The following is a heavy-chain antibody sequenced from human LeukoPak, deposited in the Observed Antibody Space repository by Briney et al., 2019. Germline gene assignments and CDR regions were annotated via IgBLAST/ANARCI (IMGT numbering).Heavy chain of an antibody. D-gene: IGHD3-10*01. CDR2: IYHSGNT. CDR1: GAPISSHAW. V-gene: IGHV4-4*02. J-gene: IGHJ4*02. Sequence: SGSLTLTCAVSGAPISSHAWWTWVRQPPRKGLEYVGEIYHSGNTIYNPSLSGRVTISVDNSNNQFSLKLKPVSAADTAVYYLASRRVLPGEPYWGQGSLVTVSS. CDR3: ASRRVLPGEPY.